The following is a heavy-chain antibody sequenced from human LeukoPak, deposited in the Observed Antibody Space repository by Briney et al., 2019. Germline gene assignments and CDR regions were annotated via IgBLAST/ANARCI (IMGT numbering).Heavy chain of an antibody. D-gene: IGHD3-22*01. J-gene: IGHJ3*02. CDR1: GGSISSSSYY. CDR3: ARERAYDSSGYYYVGSAFDI. V-gene: IGHV4-39*07. Sequence: SETLSLTCTVSGGSISSSSYYWGWIRQPPGKGLEWIGSIYYSGGTYYNPSLKSRVTISVDTSKNQFSLKLSSVTAADTAVYYCARERAYDSSGYYYVGSAFDIWGQGTMVTVSS. CDR2: IYYSGGT.